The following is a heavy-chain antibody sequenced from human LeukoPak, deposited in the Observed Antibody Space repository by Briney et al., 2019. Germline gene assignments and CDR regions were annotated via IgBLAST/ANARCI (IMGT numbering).Heavy chain of an antibody. CDR1: GFSLNTPGMC. J-gene: IGHJ6*03. CDR2: IDWDGDE. Sequence: SGPTLVNPTQTLTLTCTFSGFSLNTPGMCMSWIRQPPGKALEWLARIDWDGDEYYSTSLKTRLTIFKDTSENQVVLTMTNMDPVDTPTYYCARTQTRSGDFYMDVWGKGTTVTVSS. V-gene: IGHV2-70*11. CDR3: ARTQTRSGDFYMDV.